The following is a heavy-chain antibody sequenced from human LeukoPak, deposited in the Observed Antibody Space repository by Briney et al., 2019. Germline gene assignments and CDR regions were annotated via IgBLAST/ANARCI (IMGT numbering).Heavy chain of an antibody. V-gene: IGHV3-23*01. CDR2: ISGSGGST. CDR3: AKSGGVAYDSSGYYHGQYYHYYGMDV. Sequence: GGSLRLSCAASGFTFSSYAMSWVRPAPGKGLEWVSAISGSGGSTYYADSVKGRFTISRDNSKNTLYLQMNSLRAEDTAVYYCAKSGGVAYDSSGYYHGQYYHYYGMDVWGQGTTVTVSS. D-gene: IGHD3-22*01. CDR1: GFTFSSYA. J-gene: IGHJ6*02.